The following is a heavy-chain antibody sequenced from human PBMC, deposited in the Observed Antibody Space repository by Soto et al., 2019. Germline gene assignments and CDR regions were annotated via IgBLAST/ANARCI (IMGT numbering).Heavy chain of an antibody. Sequence: LRLSCAASGFTFSSYSMNWVRQAPGKGLEWVSSISSSSSYIYYADSVKGRFTISRDNAKNSLYLQMNSLRAEDTAVYYCARDGYSSSWQYYYYYGMDVWGQGTTVTVSS. CDR2: ISSSSSYI. V-gene: IGHV3-21*01. CDR3: ARDGYSSSWQYYYYYGMDV. CDR1: GFTFSSYS. D-gene: IGHD6-13*01. J-gene: IGHJ6*02.